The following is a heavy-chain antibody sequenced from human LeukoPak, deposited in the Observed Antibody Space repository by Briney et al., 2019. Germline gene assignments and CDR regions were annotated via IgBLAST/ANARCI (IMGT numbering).Heavy chain of an antibody. CDR3: ARDLWPKFLAMVRGVGQV. D-gene: IGHD3-10*01. Sequence: GASVKVSCKASGYTFTGYYMHWVRQAPGQGLEWMGWINPNSGGTNYAQKFQGRVTMTRDTSISTAYMELSRLRSDDTAVYYCARDLWPKFLAMVRGVGQVWGQGTTVTVSS. V-gene: IGHV1-2*02. CDR1: GYTFTGYY. CDR2: INPNSGGT. J-gene: IGHJ6*02.